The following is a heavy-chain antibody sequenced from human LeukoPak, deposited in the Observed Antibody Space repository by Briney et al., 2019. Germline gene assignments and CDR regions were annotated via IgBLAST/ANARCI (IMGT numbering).Heavy chain of an antibody. CDR1: GFTFNSYA. CDR2: ISGSGGST. Sequence: GGSLTLPCAASGFTFNSYAMSWLRQAPGKGLEWVAAISGSGGSTYYADSVKGRFTISRDNSKNTLYLQMNSLRAEDTAVYYCAKDLRDYGDHRADYWGQGTLVTVS. J-gene: IGHJ4*02. CDR3: AKDLRDYGDHRADY. D-gene: IGHD4-17*01. V-gene: IGHV3-23*01.